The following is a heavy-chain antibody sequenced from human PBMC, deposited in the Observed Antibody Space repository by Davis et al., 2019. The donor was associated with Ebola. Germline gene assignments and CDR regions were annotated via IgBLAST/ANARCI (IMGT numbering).Heavy chain of an antibody. Sequence: GGSLRLSCAASGFTFSSYGMHWVRQAPGKGLEWVAVISYDGSNKYYADSVKGRFTISRDNSKNTLYLQMNSLRAEDTAVYYCAKDLSETWVAAACEGYWGQGTLVTVSS. CDR1: GFTFSSYG. V-gene: IGHV3-30*18. CDR3: AKDLSETWVAAACEGY. D-gene: IGHD6-13*01. CDR2: ISYDGSNK. J-gene: IGHJ4*02.